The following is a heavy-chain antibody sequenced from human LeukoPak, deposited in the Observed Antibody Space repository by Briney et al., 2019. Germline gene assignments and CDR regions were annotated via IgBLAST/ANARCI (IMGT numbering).Heavy chain of an antibody. CDR1: GGSISSYH. D-gene: IGHD2-15*01. CDR3: AREDRYCSGGSCYS. V-gene: IGHV4-59*01. Sequence: SETLSLTCTVSGGSISSYHWSWIRQPPGKGLEWIGYIYYSGSTNYNPSLKSRVTISVDTSKNQFSLKLSSVTAADTAVYYCAREDRYCSGGSCYSWDQGTLVTVSS. CDR2: IYYSGST. J-gene: IGHJ4*02.